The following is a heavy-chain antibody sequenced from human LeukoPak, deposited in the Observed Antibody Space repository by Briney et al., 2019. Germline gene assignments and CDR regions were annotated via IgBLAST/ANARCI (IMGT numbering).Heavy chain of an antibody. CDR3: AKDRPNFHENSGHYYRRDGDS. J-gene: IGHJ5*01. CDR2: MCGTAGCT. CDR1: GFTFYMYA. V-gene: IGHV3-23*01. D-gene: IGHD3-22*01. Sequence: GGSLTLSCQASGFTFYMYAMSWVRQAPGEGLEWVASMCGTAGCTFYPDSVKGRFTISRDNSKNVLYLRMNSLTAEDTATYYCAKDRPNFHENSGHYYRRDGDSWGQGTLVTVSS.